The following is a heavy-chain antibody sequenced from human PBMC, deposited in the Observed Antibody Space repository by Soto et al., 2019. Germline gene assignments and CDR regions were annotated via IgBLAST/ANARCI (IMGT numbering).Heavy chain of an antibody. D-gene: IGHD3-3*01. J-gene: IGHJ6*02. Sequence: PGGSLRLSCAASGFTFSDYYMSWIRQAPGKGLEWVSYISSSSSYTNYADSVKGRFTISRDNAKNSLYLQMNSLRAEDTAVYYCARDKFDYDFWSGTLYYYGMDVWRQGTTVTVSS. CDR3: ARDKFDYDFWSGTLYYYGMDV. V-gene: IGHV3-11*06. CDR2: ISSSSSYT. CDR1: GFTFSDYY.